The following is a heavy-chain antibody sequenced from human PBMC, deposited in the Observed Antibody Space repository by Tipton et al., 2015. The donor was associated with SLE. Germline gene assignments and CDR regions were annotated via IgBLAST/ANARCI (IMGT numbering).Heavy chain of an antibody. V-gene: IGHV3-48*03. D-gene: IGHD3-3*01. Sequence: SLRLSCAASGFTFSSYEMNWVRQAPGKGLEWVSYISSSGSTIYYGDSVKGRFTISRDNAKNSLYLQMNSLRAEDTAVYYCARDEADYYDFWSGYYKGAFDIWGQGTMVTVSS. J-gene: IGHJ3*02. CDR2: ISSSGSTI. CDR1: GFTFSSYE. CDR3: ARDEADYYDFWSGYYKGAFDI.